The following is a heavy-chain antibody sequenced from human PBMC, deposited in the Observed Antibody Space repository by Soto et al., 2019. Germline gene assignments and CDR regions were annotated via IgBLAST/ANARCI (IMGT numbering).Heavy chain of an antibody. CDR2: ISGSGGST. J-gene: IGHJ4*02. CDR3: AKDPREGYCSSTSCYTSDY. CDR1: GFTFSSYA. V-gene: IGHV3-23*01. D-gene: IGHD2-2*02. Sequence: GGSLRLSCAASGFTFSSYAMNWVRQAPGKGLEWVSAISGSGGSTYYADSVKGRFTISRDNSKNTLYLQMNSLRAEDTAVYYCAKDPREGYCSSTSCYTSDYWGQGTLVTVSS.